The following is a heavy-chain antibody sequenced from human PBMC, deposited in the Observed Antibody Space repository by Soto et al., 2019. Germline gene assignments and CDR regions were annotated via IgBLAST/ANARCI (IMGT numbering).Heavy chain of an antibody. J-gene: IGHJ5*02. Sequence: PSETLSLPCTVSGGSISSGGYYWSWIRQHPGKGLEWIGTIYFSGTTYYNPSLKSRVTISVDTSKSQFSLKLSSVTAADTAVYYCARRDRSGFSYWLDTWGQGTLVTVS. CDR3: ARRDRSGFSYWLDT. V-gene: IGHV4-31*03. D-gene: IGHD3-22*01. CDR1: GGSISSGGYY. CDR2: IYFSGTT.